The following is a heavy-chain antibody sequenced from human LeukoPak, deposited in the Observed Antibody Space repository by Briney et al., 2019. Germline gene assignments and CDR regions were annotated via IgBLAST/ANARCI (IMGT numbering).Heavy chain of an antibody. D-gene: IGHD6-13*01. CDR2: ISAYNGNT. J-gene: IGHJ4*02. V-gene: IGHV1-18*01. CDR1: GYTFTSYG. Sequence: ASVKVSCKASGYTFTSYGISWVRQAPGQGLEWMGWISAYNGNTNHAQKLQGRVTMTTDTSTSTAYMELRSLRSDDTAVYYCARAMVNLREPIAGDALFDYWGQGTLVTVSS. CDR3: ARAMVNLREPIAGDALFDY.